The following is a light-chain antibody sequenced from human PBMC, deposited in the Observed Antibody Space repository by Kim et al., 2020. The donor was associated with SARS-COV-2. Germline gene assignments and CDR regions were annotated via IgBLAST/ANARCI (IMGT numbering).Light chain of an antibody. V-gene: IGKV3-20*01. Sequence: SHGERATLSCRASQTVSTSYLAWYQQKPGQAPRLLINDASRRATGIPDRFSGSGSGTDFTLTISRLEPEDFAVYYCQQYASSPTTFGGGTKVDIK. CDR3: QQYASSPTT. CDR1: QTVSTSY. CDR2: DAS. J-gene: IGKJ4*01.